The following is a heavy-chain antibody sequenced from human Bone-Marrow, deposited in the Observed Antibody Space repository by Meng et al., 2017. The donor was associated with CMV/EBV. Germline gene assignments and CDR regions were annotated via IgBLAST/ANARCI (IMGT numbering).Heavy chain of an antibody. CDR3: ANFGYDSSGYDAFDI. J-gene: IGHJ3*02. D-gene: IGHD3-22*01. V-gene: IGHV3-30-3*01. CDR1: GFTFSNYA. Sequence: GGSLRLSCVVSGFTFSNYALHWVRQAPGKGLEWVAVISYDGTNKYYADSVKGRFTISRDNSKNTLYLQMNSLRAEDTAVYYCANFGYDSSGYDAFDIWGQGTMVTVSS. CDR2: ISYDGTNK.